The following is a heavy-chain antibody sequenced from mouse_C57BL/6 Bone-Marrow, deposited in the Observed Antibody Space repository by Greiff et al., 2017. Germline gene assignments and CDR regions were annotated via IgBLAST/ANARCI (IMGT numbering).Heavy chain of an antibody. CDR2: NNHDGIST. V-gene: IGHV5-16*01. J-gene: IGHJ4*01. Sequence: EVQQVEPERGLVQPGSTKKLSCTGPGSTFSDYYMAWVRQVPEKGRERVANNNHDGISTYYLDSLKSRFIISRDNAKNILYMQMSSMKSEDTATYYCARVRYYGSRDYYVMDYWGQKTSVTGSS. D-gene: IGHD1-1*01. CDR1: GSTFSDYY. CDR3: ARVRYYGSRDYYVMDY.